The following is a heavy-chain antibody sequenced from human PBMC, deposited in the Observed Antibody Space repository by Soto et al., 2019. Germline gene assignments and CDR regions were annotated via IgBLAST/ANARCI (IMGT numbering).Heavy chain of an antibody. V-gene: IGHV4-59*08. CDR1: GGSISSYY. Sequence: SETLSLTCTVSGGSISSYYWSWIRQPPGKGLEWIGYIYYSGSTNYNPSLKSRVTISVDTSKNQFSLKLSSVTAADTAVYYCARPLDYYDRSGYFVYWGQGTLFTVPS. CDR3: ARPLDYYDRSGYFVY. D-gene: IGHD3-22*01. J-gene: IGHJ4*02. CDR2: IYYSGST.